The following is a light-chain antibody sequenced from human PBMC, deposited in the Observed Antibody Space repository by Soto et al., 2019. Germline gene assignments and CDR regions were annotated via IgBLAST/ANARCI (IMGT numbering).Light chain of an antibody. J-gene: IGKJ5*01. Sequence: EIVLTQSPGTLSLSPGERATLSCRASQSVSSSYLAWYQQKPRQAPRLLIYGASSRATGIPDRFSGSGSGTDFTLTISRLEPEDFAVYYCQQYRTFGQGTRLEIK. V-gene: IGKV3-20*01. CDR1: QSVSSSY. CDR2: GAS. CDR3: QQYRT.